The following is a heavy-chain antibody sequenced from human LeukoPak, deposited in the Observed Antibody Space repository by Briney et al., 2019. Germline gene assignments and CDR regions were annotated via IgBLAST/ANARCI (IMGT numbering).Heavy chain of an antibody. V-gene: IGHV3-23*01. Sequence: GGSLRLSCAASGFTFSSYAMSWVRQAPGKGLEWVSAISGSGGSTYYADSVKGRFTISRDNSKNTLYLQMNSLRAEDTAVYYCARGWGPYDSSGFVGYWGQGTLVTVSS. CDR1: GFTFSSYA. CDR3: ARGWGPYDSSGFVGY. D-gene: IGHD3-22*01. J-gene: IGHJ4*02. CDR2: ISGSGGST.